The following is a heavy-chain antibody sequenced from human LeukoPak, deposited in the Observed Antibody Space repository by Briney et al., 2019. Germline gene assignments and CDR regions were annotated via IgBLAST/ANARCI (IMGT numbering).Heavy chain of an antibody. CDR1: GFTFSNFA. D-gene: IGHD3-16*01. V-gene: IGHV3-23*01. CDR3: AKVGVGWVAFEY. J-gene: IGHJ4*02. CDR2: ISDSGGGT. Sequence: GGSLRLSCAASGFTFSNFAMSWVRQAPGRGLQWVSAISDSGGGTFYADSVKGRFTISRDNSKNTLHLQMNSLRAEDTAVYYCAKVGVGWVAFEYWGQGTLVTVSS.